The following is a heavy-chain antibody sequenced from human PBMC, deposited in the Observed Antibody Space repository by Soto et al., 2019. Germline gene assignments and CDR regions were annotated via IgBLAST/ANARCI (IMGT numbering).Heavy chain of an antibody. Sequence: GESLKISCTASGFTFGDYAMSWFRQAPGKGLEWVGFIRSKAYGGTTDYAASVKGRFTISRDDSKSIAYLQMNSLKTEDTAVYYCTTNLANWGSPDYWGQGTLVTVSS. V-gene: IGHV3-49*03. CDR2: IRSKAYGGTT. CDR1: GFTFGDYA. CDR3: TTNLANWGSPDY. J-gene: IGHJ4*02. D-gene: IGHD7-27*01.